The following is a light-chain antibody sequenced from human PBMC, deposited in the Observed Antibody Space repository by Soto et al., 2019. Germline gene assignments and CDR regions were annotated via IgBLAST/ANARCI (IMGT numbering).Light chain of an antibody. V-gene: IGLV2-14*01. CDR2: DVK. J-gene: IGLJ2*01. CDR1: SSDVGAYDY. CDR3: SSYTSSSSVI. Sequence: QSALTQPASVSGSPGQSIAISCTGTSSDVGAYDYVSWYQQHPGKAPKLMIYDVKYRPSGVSNRFSGSKSGNTASLTISGLQAEDEADYYCSSYTSSSSVIFGGGTKVTVL.